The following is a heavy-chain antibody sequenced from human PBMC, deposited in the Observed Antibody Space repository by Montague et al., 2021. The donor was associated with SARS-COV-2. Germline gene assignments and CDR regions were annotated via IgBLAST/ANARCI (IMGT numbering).Heavy chain of an antibody. CDR1: GGSISSGNYY. Sequence: TLSLTCTVSGGSISSGNYYWSWIRRPAGKGLEWIGRMYTSGSTKYNPSLERRVTISLDTSNNQFSLNLNSVTAADTAVYYCARGRVNGWYFFDNWGQGTLVTVPS. D-gene: IGHD6-19*01. V-gene: IGHV4-61*02. CDR2: MYTSGST. CDR3: ARGRVNGWYFFDN. J-gene: IGHJ4*02.